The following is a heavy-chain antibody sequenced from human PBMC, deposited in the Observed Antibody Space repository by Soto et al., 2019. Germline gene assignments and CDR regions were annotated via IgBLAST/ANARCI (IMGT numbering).Heavy chain of an antibody. CDR3: AKGGEEWRLETCSYTYYGMDV. CDR1: GFTFSSNA. Sequence: LRLSSPASGFTFSSNARSWVRQAPGKGLEWISAISGSGGNTYYADSVKGRFTISRDKSKNTLSLQMNSLRAEDTAVYYCAKGGEEWRLETCSYTYYGMDVSGEG. D-gene: IGHD3-3*01. CDR2: ISGSGGNT. J-gene: IGHJ6*02. V-gene: IGHV3-23*01.